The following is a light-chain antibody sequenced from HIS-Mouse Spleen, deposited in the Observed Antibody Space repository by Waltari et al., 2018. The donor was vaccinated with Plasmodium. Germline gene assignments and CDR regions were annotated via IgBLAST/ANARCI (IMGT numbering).Light chain of an antibody. CDR2: GAS. CDR3: QQYNNWSFT. V-gene: IGKV3-15*01. CDR1: QSVSSN. J-gene: IGKJ3*01. Sequence: EIVMTQSPATLSVSPGERATLSSRARQSVSSNLAWYQQKPGQAPRILIYGASTRATGIPARFSGSGSGTEFTLTISSLQSEDFAVYYCQQYNNWSFTFGPGTKVDIK.